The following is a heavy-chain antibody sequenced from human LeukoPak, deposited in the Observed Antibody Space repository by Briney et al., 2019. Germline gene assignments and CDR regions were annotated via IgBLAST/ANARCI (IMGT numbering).Heavy chain of an antibody. Sequence: GGSLRLSCAASGFILSNYGMHWVRQAPGKGLEWVAVISYDGSNKYYADSVKGRFTISRDNSKNTLYLQMNSLRAEDTVVYYCAKDLWFGELVRGGYFDCWGQGTLVTVSS. CDR3: AKDLWFGELVRGGYFDC. CDR2: ISYDGSNK. D-gene: IGHD3-10*01. CDR1: GFILSNYG. V-gene: IGHV3-30*18. J-gene: IGHJ4*02.